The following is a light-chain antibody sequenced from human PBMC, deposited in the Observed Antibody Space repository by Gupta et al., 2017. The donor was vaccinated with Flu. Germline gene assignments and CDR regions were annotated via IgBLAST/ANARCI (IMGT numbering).Light chain of an antibody. CDR1: QSITGW. CDR2: KTS. V-gene: IGKV1-5*03. CDR3: QQYNSYTGT. Sequence: DIQMTQSPSTLSTSVGDRVTITCRASQSITGWLAWYQQKPGKAPKLLIYKTSNLESGVPSRCSGSGSGTEFTLTINSLQPDDFATYYCQQYNSYTGTFGQGTKVEIK. J-gene: IGKJ1*01.